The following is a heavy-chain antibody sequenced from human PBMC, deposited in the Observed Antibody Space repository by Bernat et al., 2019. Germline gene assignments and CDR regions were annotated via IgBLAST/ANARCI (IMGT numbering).Heavy chain of an antibody. CDR2: IWYDGSNK. J-gene: IGHJ4*02. Sequence: QVQLVESGGGVVQPGRSLRLSCAASGFTFSSYGMHWVRQAPGKGLEWVAVIWYDGSNKYYADPVKGRFTISSDNSKNTLYLQMNSLRAEDTAVYYCARESTFPNYYFDYWGQGTLVTVSS. D-gene: IGHD3-16*01. V-gene: IGHV3-33*01. CDR3: ARESTFPNYYFDY. CDR1: GFTFSSYG.